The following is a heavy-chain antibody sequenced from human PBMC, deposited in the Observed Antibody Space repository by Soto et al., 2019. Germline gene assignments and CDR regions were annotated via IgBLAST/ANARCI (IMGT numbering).Heavy chain of an antibody. V-gene: IGHV3-30*18. CDR3: VKDRVPGAYGHYYGMDV. CDR2: ISYDGSDK. J-gene: IGHJ6*02. D-gene: IGHD5-12*01. Sequence: PGGSLRLSCRVSGFTFNNSVMHWVRQAPGKGLEWMAVISYDGSDKYYADFVKGRVIISRDNSKNTLNLEMNSLRAEDTATYYCVKDRVPGAYGHYYGMDVWGQGTTVTV. CDR1: GFTFNNSV.